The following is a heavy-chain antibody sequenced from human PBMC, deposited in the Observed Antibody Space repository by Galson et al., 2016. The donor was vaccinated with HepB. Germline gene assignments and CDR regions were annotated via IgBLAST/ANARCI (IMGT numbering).Heavy chain of an antibody. CDR2: MYSDGRI. D-gene: IGHD2-15*01. CDR1: GFSVSDNY. CDR3: YSRLGYCRGETCFGRY. Sequence: SLRLSCAVSGFSVSDNYMSWVRQAPGQGLEWVSLMYSDGRIHYADSAKGRFTISRDNSKNTVFLQMKSLRAEDSAVYFCYSRLGYCRGETCFGRYWGQGTLVTVSA. J-gene: IGHJ4*02. V-gene: IGHV3-53*01.